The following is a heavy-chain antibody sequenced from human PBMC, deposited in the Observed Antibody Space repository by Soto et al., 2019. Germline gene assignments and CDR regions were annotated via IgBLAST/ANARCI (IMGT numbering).Heavy chain of an antibody. J-gene: IGHJ4*02. V-gene: IGHV1-18*01. D-gene: IGHD6-19*01. CDR2: ISAYSGNT. CDR3: ARTYPQWPWVQ. Sequence: GQGLEWMGWISAYSGNTDYAQNFQARVTKTTDTSTSTAYMELRSLSSDDTAMYYCARTYPQWPWVQWGQGTLVTVSS.